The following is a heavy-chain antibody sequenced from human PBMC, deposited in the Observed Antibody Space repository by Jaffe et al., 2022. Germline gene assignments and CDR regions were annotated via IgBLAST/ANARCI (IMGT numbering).Heavy chain of an antibody. CDR1: GFTFDDYA. D-gene: IGHD3-16*02. Sequence: EVQLVESGGVVVQPGGSLRLSCAASGFTFDDYAMHWVRQAPGKGLEWVSLISWDGGSTYYADSVKGRFTISRDNSKNSLYLQMNSLRAEDTALYYCAKDRSYTDPEFPDYWGQGTLVTVSS. CDR3: AKDRSYTDPEFPDY. CDR2: ISWDGGST. J-gene: IGHJ4*02. V-gene: IGHV3-43D*04.